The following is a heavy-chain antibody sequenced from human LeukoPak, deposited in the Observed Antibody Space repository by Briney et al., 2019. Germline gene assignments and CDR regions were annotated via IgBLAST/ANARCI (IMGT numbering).Heavy chain of an antibody. V-gene: IGHV3-74*01. CDR2: INPDGSRT. J-gene: IGHJ4*02. Sequence: PGGSLRLSCAGSGFTFSTYWMHWVRQAPGKGLVWVSRINPDGSRTDYADSVKGRFTISRDNAKNTLYLQMNSLRVEDTAVYYCAKSMSGLNDYWGQGTLVTVSS. CDR1: GFTFSTYW. CDR3: AKSMSGLNDY. D-gene: IGHD3-3*01.